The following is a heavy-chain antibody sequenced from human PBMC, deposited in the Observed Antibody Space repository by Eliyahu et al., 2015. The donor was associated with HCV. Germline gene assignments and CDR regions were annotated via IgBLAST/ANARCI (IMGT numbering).Heavy chain of an antibody. J-gene: IGHJ4*02. D-gene: IGHD6-13*01. CDR1: GESGIPYY. CDR2: ISHTGST. Sequence: QDHLQQWGAGLLKPSETLSLTCAVYGESGIPYYWTWIRQSPGKGLEWIGDISHTGSTNYNPSLTTRLSISIDMSQNQFSLKLRSVTAADTAVYYCATPYCSSLGCHPRYWGQGTLVSVSS. CDR3: ATPYCSSLGCHPRY. V-gene: IGHV4-34*02.